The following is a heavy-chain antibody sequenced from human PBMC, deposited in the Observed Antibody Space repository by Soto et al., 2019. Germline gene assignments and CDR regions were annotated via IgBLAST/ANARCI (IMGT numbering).Heavy chain of an antibody. CDR3: ARAGGAVTTFFYYYYGMDV. Sequence: PSETLSLTCTVSGGSISSYYWSWIRQPPGKGLEWIGYIYYSGSTNYNPSLKSRVTISVDTSKNQFSLKLSSVTAADTAVYYCARAGGAVTTFFYYYYGMDVWGQGTTVTVSS. CDR2: IYYSGST. CDR1: GGSISSYY. J-gene: IGHJ6*02. V-gene: IGHV4-59*01. D-gene: IGHD4-17*01.